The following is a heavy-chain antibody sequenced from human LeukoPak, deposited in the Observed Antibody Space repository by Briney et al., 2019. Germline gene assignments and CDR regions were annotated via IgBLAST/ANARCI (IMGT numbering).Heavy chain of an antibody. CDR3: AKVDSRQSRSAFDI. CDR1: GFTFSSYG. J-gene: IGHJ3*02. V-gene: IGHV3-30*18. Sequence: PGGSLRLSCAASGFTFSSYGMHWVRQAPGKGLEWVAVISYDGSNKYYADSVKGRFTISRDNSKNTLYLQMDGLRVEDTAVYYCAKVDSRQSRSAFDIWGQGTLVTVSS. CDR2: ISYDGSNK.